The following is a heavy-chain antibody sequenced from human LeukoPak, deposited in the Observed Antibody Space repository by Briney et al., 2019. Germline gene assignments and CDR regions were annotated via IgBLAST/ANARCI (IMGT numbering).Heavy chain of an antibody. V-gene: IGHV4-4*07. D-gene: IGHD6-6*01. CDR3: AREYSSSSGKNAFDV. J-gene: IGHJ3*01. Sequence: PSETLSLTCTVSGGSISTYYWSLIRQPAGKGLEWTGRIYASGNTNYNPSLKSRVTMSLDTSKNQFSLRLTSVTAADTAVYYCAREYSSSSGKNAFDVWGQGTMVTVSS. CDR2: IYASGNT. CDR1: GGSISTYY.